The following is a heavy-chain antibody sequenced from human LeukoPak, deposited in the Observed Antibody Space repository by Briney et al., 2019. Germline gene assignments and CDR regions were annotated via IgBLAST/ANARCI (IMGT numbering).Heavy chain of an antibody. J-gene: IGHJ4*02. V-gene: IGHV1-8*03. D-gene: IGHD3-10*01. CDR2: MNPNSGNT. CDR1: GYTFTSYD. CDR3: ARDRTYFGSGSASG. Sequence: ASVKVSCKASGYTFTSYDINWVRQATGQGLEWMGWMNPNSGNTGYAQKFQGRVTITRDTSISTAYMELSRLTSDDTAVYYCARDRTYFGSGSASGWGQGTLVTVSS.